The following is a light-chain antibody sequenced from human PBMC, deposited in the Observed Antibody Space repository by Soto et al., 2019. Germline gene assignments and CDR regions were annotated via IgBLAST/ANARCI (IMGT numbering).Light chain of an antibody. J-gene: IGLJ2*01. CDR1: SSNIGAGYD. CDR2: GNS. CDR3: QSYDISLSGSGV. Sequence: QAVLTQPPSVSGAPGQRVTISCTGSSSNIGAGYDVHWYQQLPGTAPKLLIYGNSNRPSGVPDRFSGSKSGTSASLAITGLQAEYEADYYCQSYDISLSGSGVFGGGTKLTVL. V-gene: IGLV1-40*01.